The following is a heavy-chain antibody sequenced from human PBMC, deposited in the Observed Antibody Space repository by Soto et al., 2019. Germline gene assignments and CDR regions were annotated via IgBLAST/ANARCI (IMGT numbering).Heavy chain of an antibody. V-gene: IGHV1-69*13. J-gene: IGHJ4*02. D-gene: IGHD3-16*01. CDR2: IIPVFGTT. Sequence: SVKVSCKESGGVFSSFSISWVLQAPGQGLEWMGGIIPVFGTTNYAQKFQGRVTITADESTNTAYMELSSLTSDDTAMYYCARGGGPYVWFNEFWGQGTQVTVSS. CDR1: GGVFSSFS. CDR3: ARGGGPYVWFNEF.